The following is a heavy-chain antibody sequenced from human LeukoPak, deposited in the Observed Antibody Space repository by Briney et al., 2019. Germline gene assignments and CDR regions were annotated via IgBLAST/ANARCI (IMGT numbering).Heavy chain of an antibody. V-gene: IGHV3-33*06. Sequence: PGRSLRLSCAASGFTFSSYGMHWVRQPPGKGLEWVAVIWYDGSKQYYADSVKGRFTISRDTFKSTLYLQMNSLRVEDTAVYYCAKDTIFGVMGWFDPWGQGTLVTVSS. J-gene: IGHJ5*02. CDR2: IWYDGSKQ. CDR1: GFTFSSYG. D-gene: IGHD3-3*01. CDR3: AKDTIFGVMGWFDP.